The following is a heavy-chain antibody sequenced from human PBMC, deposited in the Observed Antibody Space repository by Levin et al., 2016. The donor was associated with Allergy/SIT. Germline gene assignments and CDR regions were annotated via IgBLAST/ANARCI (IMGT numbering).Heavy chain of an antibody. CDR1: GGSISSYY. CDR3: ARCDRRGWFDP. D-gene: IGHD3-10*01. CDR2: IYYSGST. J-gene: IGHJ5*02. Sequence: SETLSLTCTVSGGSISSYYWSWIRQPPGKGLEWIGYIYYSGSTNYNPSLKSRVTISVDTSKNQFSLKLSSVTAADTAVYYCARCDRRGWFDPWGQGTLVTVSS. V-gene: IGHV4-59*01.